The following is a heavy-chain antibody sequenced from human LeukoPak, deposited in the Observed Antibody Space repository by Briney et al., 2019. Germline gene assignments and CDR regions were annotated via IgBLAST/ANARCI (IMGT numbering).Heavy chain of an antibody. Sequence: NPSETLSLTCAVYGGSFSGYYWSWIRQPPGKGLEWIGEINHSGSTNYNPSLKSRVTISVDTSKNQFSLKLSSVTAADTAVYYCARGRASYDYVWGSYRYPNSNWFDPWGQGTLVTVSS. D-gene: IGHD3-16*02. CDR3: ARGRASYDYVWGSYRYPNSNWFDP. CDR2: INHSGST. J-gene: IGHJ5*02. CDR1: GGSFSGYY. V-gene: IGHV4-34*01.